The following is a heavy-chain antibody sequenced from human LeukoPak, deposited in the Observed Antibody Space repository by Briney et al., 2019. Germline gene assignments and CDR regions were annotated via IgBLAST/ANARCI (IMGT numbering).Heavy chain of an antibody. V-gene: IGHV4-61*02. CDR2: IYASGNT. Sequence: SETLSLTCTVSGGSISSGSYYWTWIRQPAGKGLEWIGRIYASGNTNYNPSLKSRVTMSVDTSKNQFSLKLSSVTAADTAVYYCAKSTRGTTEFDYWGQGTLVTVSS. J-gene: IGHJ4*02. D-gene: IGHD1-1*01. CDR1: GGSISSGSYY. CDR3: AKSTRGTTEFDY.